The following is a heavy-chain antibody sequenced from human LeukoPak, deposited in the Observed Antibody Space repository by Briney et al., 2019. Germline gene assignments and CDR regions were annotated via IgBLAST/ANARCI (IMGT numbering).Heavy chain of an antibody. D-gene: IGHD2-21*02. CDR1: GFTLSNYW. CDR2: LHSNGAFT. CDR3: ARFVVVTAGDY. Sequence: GGSLRLSCSASGFTLSNYWMHWVRQAPGKGLVWVARLHSNGAFTTYADSVEGRFTISRDTAKNTLYLQMNSLRVEDTAVYYCARFVVVTAGDYWGQGTLVTVSS. V-gene: IGHV3-74*01. J-gene: IGHJ4*01.